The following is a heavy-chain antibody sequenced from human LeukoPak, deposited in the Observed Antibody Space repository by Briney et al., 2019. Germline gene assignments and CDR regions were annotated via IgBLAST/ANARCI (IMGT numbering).Heavy chain of an antibody. J-gene: IGHJ6*03. V-gene: IGHV3-53*01. Sequence: GGSLRLSCAASGFSVSNNYMNWVRQAPGKGLEWVSVIYSGGSTYYADSVKGRFTISRDNAKNSLYLQMNSLRAEDTAVYYCARDGQWYSSSGRYYYYYYMDVWGKGTTVTVSS. CDR3: ARDGQWYSSSGRYYYYYYMDV. CDR2: IYSGGST. CDR1: GFSVSNNY. D-gene: IGHD6-13*01.